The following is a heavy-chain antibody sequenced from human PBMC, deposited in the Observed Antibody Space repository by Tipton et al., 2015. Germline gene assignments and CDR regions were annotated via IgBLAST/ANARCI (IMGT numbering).Heavy chain of an antibody. Sequence: GQMVKAGAEMKKHGESLKISCKGSGYIFTSFWIGWERQMPGKGLEWMGTIYPGDPETRCNPSFQDQVTISADKSITTAYLQWRSLKASDPAMYYCVRRARRVGSHSYPYYFDYWGQGTLVPVSS. J-gene: IGHJ4*02. CDR2: IYPGDPET. D-gene: IGHD1-26*01. V-gene: IGHV5-51*01. CDR1: GYIFTSFW. CDR3: VRRARRVGSHSYPYYFDY.